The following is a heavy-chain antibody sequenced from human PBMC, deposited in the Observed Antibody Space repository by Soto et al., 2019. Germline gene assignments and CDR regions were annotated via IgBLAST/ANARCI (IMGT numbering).Heavy chain of an antibody. D-gene: IGHD2-2*01. CDR1: GYTFTGYY. CDR3: ARVAIGYCSSTSCYEEGGYYYGMDV. V-gene: IGHV1-2*04. J-gene: IGHJ6*02. CDR2: INPNSGGT. Sequence: GASVKVSCKASGYTFTGYYMHWVRQAPGQGLEWMGWINPNSGGTNYAQKFQGWVTMTRDTSISTAYMELSRLRSDDTAVYYCARVAIGYCSSTSCYEEGGYYYGMDVWGQGTTVTV.